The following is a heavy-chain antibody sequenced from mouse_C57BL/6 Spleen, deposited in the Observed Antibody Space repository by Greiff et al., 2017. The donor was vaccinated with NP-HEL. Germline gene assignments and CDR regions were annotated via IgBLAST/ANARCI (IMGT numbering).Heavy chain of an antibody. CDR3: AIEVTKGYYYAMDY. CDR2: IHPSDSDT. Sequence: VQLQQPGAELVKPGASVKVSCKASGYTFTSYWMHWVNQRPGQGLEWIGRIHPSDSDTNSNQKFNGKATLTVEKSSSTAYMQLSSLTSEDSAVYYCAIEVTKGYYYAMDYWGQGTSVTVSS. J-gene: IGHJ4*01. V-gene: IGHV1-74*01. D-gene: IGHD1-3*01. CDR1: GYTFTSYW.